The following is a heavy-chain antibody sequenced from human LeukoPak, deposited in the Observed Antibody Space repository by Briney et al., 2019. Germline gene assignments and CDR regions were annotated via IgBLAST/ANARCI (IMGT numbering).Heavy chain of an antibody. CDR2: IYPGDSHT. V-gene: IGHV5-51*01. J-gene: IGHJ3*02. CDR3: ARRRDERGYKDIFDI. D-gene: IGHD5-18*01. Sequence: GESLKSSCKGSGYSFTTYWIGWVRQMPGKGLEWMGIIYPGDSHTRYSPSFQGHVTISPDKSISPAYLQWSSLKASDTAMYYCARRRDERGYKDIFDIWGQGTMVTVSS. CDR1: GYSFTTYW.